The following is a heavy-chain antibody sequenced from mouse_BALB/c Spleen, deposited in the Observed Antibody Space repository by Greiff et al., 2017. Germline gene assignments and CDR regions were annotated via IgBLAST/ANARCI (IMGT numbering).Heavy chain of an antibody. V-gene: IGHV5-17*02. J-gene: IGHJ4*01. CDR1: GFTFSSFG. Sequence: EVMLVESGGGLVQPGGSRTLSCAASGFTFSSFGMHWVRQAPEKGLEWVAYISSGSSTIYYADTVKGRFTISRDNPKNTLFLQMTSLRSEDTAMYYCARSGPSVITTGYAMDYWGQGTSVTVSS. D-gene: IGHD2-4*01. CDR3: ARSGPSVITTGYAMDY. CDR2: ISSGSSTI.